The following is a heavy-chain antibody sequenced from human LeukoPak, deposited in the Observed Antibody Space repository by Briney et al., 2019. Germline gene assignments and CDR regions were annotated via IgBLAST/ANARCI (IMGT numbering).Heavy chain of an antibody. Sequence: SETLSLTCTVSGYSISSGYYWGWIRQPPGKGLEWIGSIYHSGSTYYNPSLKSRVTISVDTSKNQFSLKLGSVTAADTAVYYCASLGRAVAGPYWGQGTLVTVSS. CDR2: IYHSGST. D-gene: IGHD6-19*01. J-gene: IGHJ4*02. V-gene: IGHV4-38-2*02. CDR1: GYSISSGYY. CDR3: ASLGRAVAGPY.